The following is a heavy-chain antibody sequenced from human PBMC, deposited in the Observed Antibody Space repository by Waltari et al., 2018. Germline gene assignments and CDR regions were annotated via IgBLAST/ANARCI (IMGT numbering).Heavy chain of an antibody. CDR1: GGSISSYY. V-gene: IGHV4-59*01. D-gene: IGHD6-19*01. CDR3: ARVVDGYSSGWDLDY. J-gene: IGHJ4*02. CDR2: IYYSGST. Sequence: QVQLQESGPGLVKPSETLSLTCTVSGGSISSYYWSWIRQPPGKGLEWIGYIYYSGSTNYNPSLKSRVTISVDTSKNQFSLKLSSVTAADTAVYYCARVVDGYSSGWDLDYWGQGTLVTVSS.